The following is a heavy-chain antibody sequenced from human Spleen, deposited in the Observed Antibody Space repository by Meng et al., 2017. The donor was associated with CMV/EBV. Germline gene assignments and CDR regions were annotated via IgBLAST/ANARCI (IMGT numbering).Heavy chain of an antibody. D-gene: IGHD2-2*01. CDR3: ANTVGSTTYPRDY. CDR1: GFSFSSYG. Sequence: GGSLRLSCAASGFSFSSYGMHWVRQAPGKGLEWVAFIRYDGSNKYYADSVKGRFTISRDNSKNTLYLQMDSLRTEDTAVYYCANTVGSTTYPRDYWGQGTLVTVSS. CDR2: IRYDGSNK. V-gene: IGHV3-30*02. J-gene: IGHJ4*02.